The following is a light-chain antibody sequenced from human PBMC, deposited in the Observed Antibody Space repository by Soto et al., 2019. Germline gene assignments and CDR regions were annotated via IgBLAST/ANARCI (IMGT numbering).Light chain of an antibody. V-gene: IGKV3-15*01. J-gene: IGKJ5*01. CDR2: GAS. CDR3: QQYNNWPPIT. Sequence: EIVMTESPATLSLSPGEIATLSCRSSQSVSSKLAWYQQKPGQAPRLLIYGASTRATGIPARFSGSGSGTEFTLTISSLQSEDFAVYYCQQYNNWPPITFGQGTDWRL. CDR1: QSVSSK.